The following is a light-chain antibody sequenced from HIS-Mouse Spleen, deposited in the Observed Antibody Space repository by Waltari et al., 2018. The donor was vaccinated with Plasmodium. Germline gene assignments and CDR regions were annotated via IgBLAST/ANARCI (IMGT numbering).Light chain of an antibody. V-gene: IGLV2-11*01. CDR2: DVS. CDR3: CSYAGSYTWV. J-gene: IGLJ2*01. Sequence: QSALTQPRSVSGSPGQSVTISCTGTSSDAAGYHSVSWYQQHPGNAPKLMIYDVSKRPSGVPDRFSGSKSGNTASLTISGLQAEDEADYYCCSYAGSYTWVFGGGTKLTVL. CDR1: SSDAAGYHS.